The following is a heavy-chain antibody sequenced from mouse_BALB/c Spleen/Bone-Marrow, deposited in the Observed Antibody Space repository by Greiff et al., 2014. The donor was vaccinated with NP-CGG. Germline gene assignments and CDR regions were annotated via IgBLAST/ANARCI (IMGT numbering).Heavy chain of an antibody. V-gene: IGHV1-61*01. CDR1: GYSFTSYW. CDR3: AREREITTVVAGDWYLDV. Sequence: VKLMESGAELVRPGASVKLSCKASGYSFTSYWMNWVKQRPGQGLEWIVMVHPSDSETRLNQKFKDKATLTVDKSSSTAYMQLSSPTSEDSAVYYCAREREITTVVAGDWYLDVWGAGTTVTVSS. D-gene: IGHD1-1*01. J-gene: IGHJ1*01. CDR2: VHPSDSET.